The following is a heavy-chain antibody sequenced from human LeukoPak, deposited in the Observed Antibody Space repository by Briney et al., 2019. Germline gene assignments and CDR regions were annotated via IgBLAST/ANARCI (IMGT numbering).Heavy chain of an antibody. J-gene: IGHJ4*02. CDR3: ASSYYDSSGYADY. Sequence: SETLSLTCTVSGGSISSYYWSWIRQPPGKGLEWIGNIYYSGSTNYNPSLKSRVTISVDTSKNQFSLKLSSVTAADTAVYYCASSYYDSSGYADYWGQGTLVTVSS. CDR1: GGSISSYY. CDR2: IYYSGST. V-gene: IGHV4-59*01. D-gene: IGHD3-22*01.